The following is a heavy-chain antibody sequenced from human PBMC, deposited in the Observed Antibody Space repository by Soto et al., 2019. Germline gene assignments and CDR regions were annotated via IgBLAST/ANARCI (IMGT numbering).Heavy chain of an antibody. CDR1: GGTFSSYA. CDR3: ARDAEYSSSVNWFDP. J-gene: IGHJ5*02. CDR2: IIPIFGTA. V-gene: IGHV1-69*13. D-gene: IGHD6-6*01. Sequence: SVKVSCKASGGTFSSYAISWVRQAPGQGLEWMGGIIPIFGTANYAQKFQGRVTITADESTSTAYMELSSVTAADTAVYYCARDAEYSSSVNWFDPWGQGTLVTVSS.